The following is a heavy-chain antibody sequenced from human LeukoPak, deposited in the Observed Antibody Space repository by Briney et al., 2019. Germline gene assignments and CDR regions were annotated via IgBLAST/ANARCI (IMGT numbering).Heavy chain of an antibody. J-gene: IGHJ4*02. D-gene: IGHD4-23*01. V-gene: IGHV3-21*01. CDR2: ISSSSSYI. CDR1: GFTFSSYS. CDR3: AKDISGGNSETYIDY. Sequence: PGGSLRLSCAASGFTFSSYSMNWVRQAPGKGLEWVSSISSSSSYIYYADSVKGRFTISRDNAKNSLYLQMDSLRAEDTAVYYCAKDISGGNSETYIDYWGQGTLVAVSS.